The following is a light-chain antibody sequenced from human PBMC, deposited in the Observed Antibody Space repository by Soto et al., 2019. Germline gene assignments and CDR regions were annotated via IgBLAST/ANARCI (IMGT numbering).Light chain of an antibody. J-gene: IGKJ4*01. V-gene: IGKV1-39*01. CDR1: RSISTF. CDR2: DAS. Sequence: EIQMTQSPSSLSASVGDRVNITCRASRSISTFLNWYQHKPGTAPRLLIDDASRLHSGVPSRFSGSASGTDFTLTIGRLRPEVVATYYCQHSDSTPTFGGGTKVEIK. CDR3: QHSDSTPT.